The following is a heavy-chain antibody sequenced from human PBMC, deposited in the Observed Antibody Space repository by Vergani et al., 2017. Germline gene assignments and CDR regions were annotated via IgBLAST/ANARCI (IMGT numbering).Heavy chain of an antibody. CDR2: IYYSGST. V-gene: IGHV4-31*03. J-gene: IGHJ4*02. CDR3: AREVGTEGFDY. Sequence: QVQLQESGPGLVKPSQTLSLTCTVSGDPISRGGYYWNWIRQHPGKGLEWIGYIYYSGSTNYNSSLKSRVSMSVDTSKNQFSLRLSSVTAADTAVYYCAREVGTEGFDYWGQGTLVTVSS. D-gene: IGHD2-21*02. CDR1: GDPISRGGYY.